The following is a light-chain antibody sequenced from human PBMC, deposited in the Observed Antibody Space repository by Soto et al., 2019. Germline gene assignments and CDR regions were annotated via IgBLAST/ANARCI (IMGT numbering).Light chain of an antibody. V-gene: IGLV2-14*01. CDR2: EVR. J-gene: IGLJ3*02. CDR1: SSDVGAYNY. CDR3: SSYTSSSTWV. Sequence: QCALTQPASVFGSPGQSITISCTWTSSDVGAYNYVSWYQQHPGKAPKLMIYEVRNRPSGVSDRFSGSRSGNTASLTISGLQAEDESDYYCSSYTSSSTWVFGGGTKLTV.